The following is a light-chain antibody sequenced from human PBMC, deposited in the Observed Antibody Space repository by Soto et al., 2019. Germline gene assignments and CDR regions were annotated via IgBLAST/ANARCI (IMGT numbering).Light chain of an antibody. Sequence: EIVLTQSPATLSLSPGERATLSFRASQSITTYLAWYQQKPGQATSLTIYDASNRATGLPVRFSGRGSGTDFTLIINRLEPEDVAIYYCQQYYNWPPITFGQGTRLEI. CDR3: QQYYNWPPIT. V-gene: IGKV3-11*01. CDR2: DAS. J-gene: IGKJ5*01. CDR1: QSITTY.